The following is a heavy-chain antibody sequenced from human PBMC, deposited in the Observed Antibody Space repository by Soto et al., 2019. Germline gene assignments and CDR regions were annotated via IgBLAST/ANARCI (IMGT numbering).Heavy chain of an antibody. CDR1: GFTFSSYG. CDR3: ARALFQMDSFDR. CDR2: IWYGGGNE. V-gene: IGHV3-33*01. Sequence: QVQLVESGGGVVQPGRSLRLSCAASGFTFSSYGMHWVRQAPGKGLEWVAIIWYGGGNEYYADSVKGRFTISRDNSKNTLYLQMNSLRAEDTAVYYCARALFQMDSFDRWGQGTLVTVSS. D-gene: IGHD2-2*03. J-gene: IGHJ5*02.